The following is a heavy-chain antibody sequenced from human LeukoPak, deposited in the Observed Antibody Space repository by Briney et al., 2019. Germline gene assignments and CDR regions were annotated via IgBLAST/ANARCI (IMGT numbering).Heavy chain of an antibody. CDR1: GYTFTSHD. CDR3: ARGPRLVGAVDAFDI. D-gene: IGHD1-26*01. Sequence: ASVKVSCKASGYTFTSHDINWVRQATGQGLEWMGWMNPNSGNTGYAQKFQGRVTMTRNTSISTAYMELSSLRSEDTAVYYCARGPRLVGAVDAFDIWGQGTMVTVSS. J-gene: IGHJ3*02. CDR2: MNPNSGNT. V-gene: IGHV1-8*01.